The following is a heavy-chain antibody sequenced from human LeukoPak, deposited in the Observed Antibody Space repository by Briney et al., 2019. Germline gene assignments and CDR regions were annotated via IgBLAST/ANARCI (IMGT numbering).Heavy chain of an antibody. D-gene: IGHD4-23*01. CDR2: IAYSGST. V-gene: IGHV4-59*01. CDR3: ARDYGGNSITFGI. Sequence: SETLSLTCTVSSGSISSYYWSWIRQPPGKGLEWIGHIAYSGSTIYNPSLKSRVTITLDTSKNLFSLKPTSVTAADTAVYYCARDYGGNSITFGIWGQGTMVTVSS. CDR1: SGSISSYY. J-gene: IGHJ3*02.